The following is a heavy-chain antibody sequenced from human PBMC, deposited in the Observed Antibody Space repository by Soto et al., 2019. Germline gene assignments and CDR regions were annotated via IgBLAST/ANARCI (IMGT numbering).Heavy chain of an antibody. CDR3: ARRGYYDSSGYSQDLDY. D-gene: IGHD3-22*01. CDR1: GGSISSSSYY. CDR2: IYYSGST. V-gene: IGHV4-39*01. Sequence: SETLSLTCTVSGGSISSSSYYWGWIRQPPGKGLEWIGSIYYSGSTYYNPSLKSRVTISVDTSKNQFSLKLSSVTAADTAVYYCARRGYYDSSGYSQDLDYWGQGTLLTVSS. J-gene: IGHJ4*02.